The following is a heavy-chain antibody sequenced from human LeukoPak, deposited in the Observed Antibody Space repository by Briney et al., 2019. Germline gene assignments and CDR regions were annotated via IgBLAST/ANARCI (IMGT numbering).Heavy chain of an antibody. CDR1: GFTFSSYS. D-gene: IGHD6-25*01. Sequence: PGGSLRLSCAASGFTFSSYSMNWVRQAPGKGLEWVSSISSSSSYIYYADSVKGRFTISRDNAKDSLYLQMNSLRAEDTAVYYCARDPGWEQRQNWFDPWGQGTLVTVSS. CDR2: ISSSSSYI. V-gene: IGHV3-21*01. CDR3: ARDPGWEQRQNWFDP. J-gene: IGHJ5*02.